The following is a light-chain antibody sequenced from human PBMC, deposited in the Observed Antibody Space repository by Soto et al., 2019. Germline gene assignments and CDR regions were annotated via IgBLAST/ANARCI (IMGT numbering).Light chain of an antibody. CDR1: QSVSSY. CDR3: QQYGSSPWT. J-gene: IGKJ1*01. V-gene: IGKV3-20*01. Sequence: EIVFTQSPATLSLSPGERATLSCRASQSVSSYLAWYQQKPGQAPRLLIYGASSRATGIPDRFSGSGSGTDFTLTISRLEPEDFAVYYCQQYGSSPWTFGQGTKVDI. CDR2: GAS.